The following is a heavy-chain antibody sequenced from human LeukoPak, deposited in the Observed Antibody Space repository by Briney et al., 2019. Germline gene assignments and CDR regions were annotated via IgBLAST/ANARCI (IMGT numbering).Heavy chain of an antibody. CDR1: GFSISHHW. Sequence: SGGSLRLSCVGSGFSISHHWINWVRQAPGPGLEWVANIRGDGNDLYYADSVKDRFTISRDNLKNSVFLQMNSLRVEDTAVYYCAREDAVSSPGFDSWGQGTLVTVSS. V-gene: IGHV3-7*01. CDR3: AREDAVSSPGFDS. D-gene: IGHD2-8*01. J-gene: IGHJ5*01. CDR2: IRGDGNDL.